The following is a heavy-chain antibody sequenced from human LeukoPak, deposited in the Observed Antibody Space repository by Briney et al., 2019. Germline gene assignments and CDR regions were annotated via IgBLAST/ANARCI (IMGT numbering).Heavy chain of an antibody. Sequence: GGSLRLSCAASGFIFSNYAMGWGRQAPGKGLEWVSVIYSGGSTYYADSVKGRFTISRDNSKNTLYLQMNSLRAEDTAVYYCARDKNGWRYFDYWGQGTLVTVSS. CDR3: ARDKNGWRYFDY. J-gene: IGHJ4*02. V-gene: IGHV3-66*01. CDR1: GFIFSNYA. D-gene: IGHD5-24*01. CDR2: IYSGGST.